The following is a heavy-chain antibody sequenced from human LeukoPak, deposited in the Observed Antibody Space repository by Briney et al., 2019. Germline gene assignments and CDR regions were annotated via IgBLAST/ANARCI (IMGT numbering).Heavy chain of an antibody. CDR1: GFTFSSYS. Sequence: GGSLRLSCAASGFTFSSYSMNWVRQAPGKGLEWVSSIGSSSSYIYYADSVKGRFTISRDNAKNSLYLQMNSLRAEDTAVYYCARSGTGGDAFDIWGQGTMVTVSS. D-gene: IGHD1-14*01. V-gene: IGHV3-21*01. CDR3: ARSGTGGDAFDI. J-gene: IGHJ3*02. CDR2: IGSSSSYI.